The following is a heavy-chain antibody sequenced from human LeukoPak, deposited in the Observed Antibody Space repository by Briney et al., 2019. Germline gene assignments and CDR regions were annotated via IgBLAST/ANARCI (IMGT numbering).Heavy chain of an antibody. CDR2: ISGSGGSP. J-gene: IGHJ4*02. D-gene: IGHD1-1*01. V-gene: IGHV3-23*01. CDR3: AKDLGGTGTTSNY. CDR1: GFTFSSYA. Sequence: PGGSLRLSCAASGFTFSSYAMSWVRQAPGEGLEWVSAISGSGGSPYYADSVKGRFTISRDNSKNTLYLQMNSLRAEDTAVYYCAKDLGGTGTTSNYWGQGTLVTVSS.